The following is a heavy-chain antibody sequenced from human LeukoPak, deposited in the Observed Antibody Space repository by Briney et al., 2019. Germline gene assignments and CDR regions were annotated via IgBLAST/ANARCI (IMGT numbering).Heavy chain of an antibody. D-gene: IGHD6-13*01. CDR1: GVSEFTFSNYW. Sequence: GSLRLSCAASGVSEFTFSNYWMNWVRQAPGKGLEWVANTNQDGSEKYYVDSVKGRFTISRDNAKNSLYLQMNSLRAEDTAVYYCARDGPWPYSSSWSDYWGQGTLVTVSS. CDR2: TNQDGSEK. V-gene: IGHV3-7*01. J-gene: IGHJ4*02. CDR3: ARDGPWPYSSSWSDY.